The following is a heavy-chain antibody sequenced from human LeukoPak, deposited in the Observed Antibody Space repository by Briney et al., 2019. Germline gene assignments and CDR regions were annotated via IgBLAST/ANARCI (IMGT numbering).Heavy chain of an antibody. CDR3: AREVPITYYDFWSGYYPGGMDV. V-gene: IGHV3-66*01. CDR2: IYSGGST. Sequence: GGSLRLSCAASGFTVSSNYMSWVRQAPGKGLEWVSVIYSGGSTYYADSVKGRFTISRDNSKNTLYLQMNSLRAEDTAVYYCAREVPITYYDFWSGYYPGGMDVWGQGTTVTVSS. J-gene: IGHJ6*02. CDR1: GFTVSSNY. D-gene: IGHD3-3*01.